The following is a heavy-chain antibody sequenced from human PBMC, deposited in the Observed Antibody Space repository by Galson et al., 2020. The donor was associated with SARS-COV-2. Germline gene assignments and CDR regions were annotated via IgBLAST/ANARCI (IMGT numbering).Heavy chain of an antibody. Sequence: SETLSLTCTVSGASISSPNWWTWVRQAPGKGPEWIGEISQSGGTSYNPSLKSRVTMALDVPNNQFSLELTSVTAADSAVYFCARVHAGCSATSCYIADWGQGALLTVSS. D-gene: IGHD2-2*02. V-gene: IGHV4-4*02. J-gene: IGHJ4*02. CDR2: ISQSGGT. CDR1: GASISSPNW. CDR3: ARVHAGCSATSCYIAD.